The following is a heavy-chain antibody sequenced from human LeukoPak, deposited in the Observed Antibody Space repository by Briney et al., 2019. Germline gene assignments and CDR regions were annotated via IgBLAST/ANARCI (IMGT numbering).Heavy chain of an antibody. Sequence: SETLSLTCTVSGGSISSYYWSWIRQPAGKGLEWIGRIYTSGSTNYNPSLKSRVTMSVDTSKNQFSLKLSSVTAADTAVYYCARGPPFDWSTHLDYWGQGTLVTVSS. V-gene: IGHV4-4*07. CDR1: GGSISSYY. CDR2: IYTSGST. J-gene: IGHJ4*02. D-gene: IGHD3-9*01. CDR3: ARGPPFDWSTHLDY.